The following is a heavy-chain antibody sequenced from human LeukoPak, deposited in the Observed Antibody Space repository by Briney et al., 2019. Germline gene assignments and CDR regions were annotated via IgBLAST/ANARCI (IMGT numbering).Heavy chain of an antibody. CDR1: GYTFTSYD. Sequence: ASVKVSCKASGYTFTSYDINWVRQATGQGLEWMGWMNPNSGNTGYAQKFQGRVTMTGNTSISTAYMELSSLRSEDTAVYYCARGKAYYDILTGYSAYYFDYWGQGTLVTVSS. V-gene: IGHV1-8*01. CDR3: ARGKAYYDILTGYSAYYFDY. J-gene: IGHJ4*02. D-gene: IGHD3-9*01. CDR2: MNPNSGNT.